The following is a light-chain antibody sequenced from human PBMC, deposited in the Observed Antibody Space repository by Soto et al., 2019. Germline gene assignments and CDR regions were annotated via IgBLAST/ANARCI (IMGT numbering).Light chain of an antibody. CDR2: GVS. V-gene: IGKV3-15*01. J-gene: IGKJ3*01. CDR1: QSVSVN. CDR3: QQYNDWPFT. Sequence: EIVMTQSPGTLSVSPGERATLSCRASQSVSVNLAWYQQKPGQAPRLLIYGVSTRATGIPARFSGSESGTAVTLTISSLQSEDVAVYYCQQYNDWPFTFGPGNKVDIK.